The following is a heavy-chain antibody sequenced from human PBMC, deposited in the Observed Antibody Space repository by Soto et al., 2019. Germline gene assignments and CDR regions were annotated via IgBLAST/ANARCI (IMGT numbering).Heavy chain of an antibody. CDR2: FYYSGRT. V-gene: IGHV4-59*08. CDR3: ARMGIGYCSGDSCYSYAVAHDV. D-gene: IGHD2-15*01. CDR1: GVSISSFY. Sequence: QVQLQESGPGLVRPSETLSLTCTVSGVSISSFYWSWIRQPPGKGLEWIGYFYYSGRTTYNPSLRSRVTISVDTSKNQFSLSLSSVTAADTAVYSCARMGIGYCSGDSCYSYAVAHDVWGQGTLVTVSS. J-gene: IGHJ4*02.